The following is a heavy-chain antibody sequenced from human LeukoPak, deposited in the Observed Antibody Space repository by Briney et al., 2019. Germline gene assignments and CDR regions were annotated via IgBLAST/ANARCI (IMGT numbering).Heavy chain of an antibody. CDR1: GFTFGNYG. CDR2: INWNGGST. D-gene: IGHD2-21*02. CDR3: ARAQTYGDSRLLLDY. J-gene: IGHJ4*02. V-gene: IGHV3-20*04. Sequence: GGSLRLSWAASGFTFGNYGMSWVRQAPGKGLEWVSGINWNGGSTGYADSVEGRFTISRDNAKNSQYLQMNSLRVEDTALYYCARAQTYGDSRLLLDYWGQGTLVTVSS.